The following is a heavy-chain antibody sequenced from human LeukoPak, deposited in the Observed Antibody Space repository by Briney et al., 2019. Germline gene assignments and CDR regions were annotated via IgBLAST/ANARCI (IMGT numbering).Heavy chain of an antibody. J-gene: IGHJ4*02. CDR2: IGAYNGNT. Sequence: ASVKVSCKASGYTFTSYGISWVRQAPGQGLEWMGWIGAYNGNTNYAQKLQGRVTMTTDTSTSTAYMELRSLRSDDTAVYYCARPGSSAVAGPFDYWGQGTLVTVSS. CDR3: ARPGSSAVAGPFDY. D-gene: IGHD6-19*01. CDR1: GYTFTSYG. V-gene: IGHV1-18*01.